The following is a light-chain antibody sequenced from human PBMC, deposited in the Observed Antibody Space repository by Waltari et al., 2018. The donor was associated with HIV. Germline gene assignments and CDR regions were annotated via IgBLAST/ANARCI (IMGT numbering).Light chain of an antibody. J-gene: IGLJ1*01. CDR2: DVN. V-gene: IGLV2-14*03. CDR3: ASYTVNSTGV. Sequence: QSPLCQPASVSASTGQSVALPCSGRASDIARHHYVPWYQQHPDRAPTLMLFDVNNRPSGISDRFSGSKSGTTASLTISTVRTDDEADYYCASYTVNSTGVFGTGTKLSVL. CDR1: ASDIARHHY.